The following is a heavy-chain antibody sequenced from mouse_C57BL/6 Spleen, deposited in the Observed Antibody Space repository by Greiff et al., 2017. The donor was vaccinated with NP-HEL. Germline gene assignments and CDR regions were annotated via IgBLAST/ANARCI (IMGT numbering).Heavy chain of an antibody. CDR2: INPSNGGT. CDR3: ARPIYDGSLYYFDY. J-gene: IGHJ2*01. CDR1: GYTFTSYW. V-gene: IGHV1-53*01. D-gene: IGHD2-3*01. Sequence: QVQLKQPGTELVKPGASVKLSCKASGYTFTSYWMHWVKQRPGQGLEWIGNINPSNGGTNYNEKFKSKATLTVDKSSSTAYMQLSSLTSEDSAVYYCARPIYDGSLYYFDYWGQGTTLTVSS.